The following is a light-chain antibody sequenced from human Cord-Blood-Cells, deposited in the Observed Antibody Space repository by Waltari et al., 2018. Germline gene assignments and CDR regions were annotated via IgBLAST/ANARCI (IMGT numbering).Light chain of an antibody. CDR2: LAS. CDR1: QSVLYRSNNKNY. Sequence: DIVMTQSPASLAASLGERATINCKSSQSVLYRSNNKNYLAWYQQKPGQPPKLLIYLASTRESGVPDRFSGSGSGTDFTLTISSLQAEDVAVYYCQQYYSTPYTFGQGTKLEIK. J-gene: IGKJ2*01. CDR3: QQYYSTPYT. V-gene: IGKV4-1*01.